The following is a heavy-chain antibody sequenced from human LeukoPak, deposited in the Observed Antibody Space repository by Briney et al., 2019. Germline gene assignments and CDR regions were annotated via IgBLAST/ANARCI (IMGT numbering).Heavy chain of an antibody. J-gene: IGHJ4*02. CDR3: ARVKGSYYGGYYFDY. CDR1: GFTFSTYA. CDR2: IYSGGST. Sequence: GGSLRLSCAASGFTFSTYAMNWVRQAPGKGLAWVSVIYSGGSTYYADSVKGRFTISRDNSKNTLYLQMNSLRAEDTAVYYCARVKGSYYGGYYFDYWGQGTLVTVSS. V-gene: IGHV3-53*01. D-gene: IGHD1-26*01.